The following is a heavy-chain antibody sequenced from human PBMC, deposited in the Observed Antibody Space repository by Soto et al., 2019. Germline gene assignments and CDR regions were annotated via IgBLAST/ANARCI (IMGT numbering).Heavy chain of an antibody. CDR2: INAGNGNT. V-gene: IGHV1-3*01. CDR3: ARGDYHDRNDYYPLAY. Sequence: SVQVYFKDSGYTFPSYVIHWVRQAPGQRLEWMGWINAGNGNTKYSQKFQGRVTIARDTSASTAYMELSSLRSEDTAVYYCARGDYHDRNDYYPLAYWGQGALVTVSS. J-gene: IGHJ4*02. D-gene: IGHD3-22*01. CDR1: GYTFPSYV.